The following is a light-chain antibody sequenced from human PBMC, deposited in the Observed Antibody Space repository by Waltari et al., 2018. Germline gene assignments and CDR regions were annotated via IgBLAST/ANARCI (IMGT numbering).Light chain of an antibody. CDR2: LAS. CDR3: QQFYSTPLT. J-gene: IGKJ4*01. CDR1: QSVLYSSNNKNS. V-gene: IGKV4-1*01. Sequence: DIVMTQSPDSLAVSLGERATINCKSSQSVLYSSNNKNSLAWYQQKPGQPPKFLIHLASTHDSWVPDRFSGSGSGTDFTLTISSLQAEDVAVYYCQQFYSTPLTFGGGTKVEIK.